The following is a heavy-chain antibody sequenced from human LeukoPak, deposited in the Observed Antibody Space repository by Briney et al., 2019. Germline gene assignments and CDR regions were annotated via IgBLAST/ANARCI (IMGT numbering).Heavy chain of an antibody. CDR2: IYYSGST. Sequence: PSQTLSLTCTVSGGSISSGDYYWSWIRQPPGKGLEWIGYIYYSGSTYYNPSLKSRVTISVDTSKNQFTLKLSSVTAADTAVYYCARVIVVVPAASPNWFDPWGQGTLVTVPS. V-gene: IGHV4-30-4*01. CDR3: ARVIVVVPAASPNWFDP. CDR1: GGSISSGDYY. D-gene: IGHD2-2*01. J-gene: IGHJ5*02.